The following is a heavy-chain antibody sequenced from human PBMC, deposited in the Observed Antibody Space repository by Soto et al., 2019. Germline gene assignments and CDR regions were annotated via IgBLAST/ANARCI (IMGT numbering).Heavy chain of an antibody. CDR2: ISGSGGTI. D-gene: IGHD6-13*01. V-gene: IGHV3-23*01. Sequence: GGSLRPSCAAFGFTFSSYAMSWVRQAPGKGLEWVSAISGSGGTIYYADSVKGRFTISRDNAKNSLYLQMNSLRAEDTDVYYCARDPLGIAANWGQGTLVNVSS. CDR3: ARDPLGIAAN. J-gene: IGHJ4*02. CDR1: GFTFSSYA.